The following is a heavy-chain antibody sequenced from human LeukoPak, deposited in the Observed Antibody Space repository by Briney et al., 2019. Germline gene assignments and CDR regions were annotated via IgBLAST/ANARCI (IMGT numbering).Heavy chain of an antibody. CDR1: GYMFTGYY. V-gene: IGHV1-2*02. D-gene: IGHD2-21*02. J-gene: IGHJ4*02. CDR2: INPNSSGT. Sequence: EASPKVSCKASGYMFTGYYMHWVRQAPGQGLKWMGWINPNSSGTDYAKKFQGRATMTRDTPISTAYIELSSLRSDDTAVYYCARGYCSGDCVTFFDYWGQGTLVTV. CDR3: ARGYCSGDCVTFFDY.